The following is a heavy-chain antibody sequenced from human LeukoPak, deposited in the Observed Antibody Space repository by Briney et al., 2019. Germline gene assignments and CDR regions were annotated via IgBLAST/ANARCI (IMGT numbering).Heavy chain of an antibody. CDR2: IYYSGST. Sequence: SETLSLTCTVSGGSISSYYWSWIRQPPGKGLEWIGYIYYSGSTNYKPSLKSRVTISVDTSKNQFSLKLSSVTAADTAVYYCARGRGVLWFRDNDPHYFDYWGQGTLVTVSS. V-gene: IGHV4-59*08. CDR1: GGSISSYY. CDR3: ARGRGVLWFRDNDPHYFDY. J-gene: IGHJ4*02. D-gene: IGHD3-10*01.